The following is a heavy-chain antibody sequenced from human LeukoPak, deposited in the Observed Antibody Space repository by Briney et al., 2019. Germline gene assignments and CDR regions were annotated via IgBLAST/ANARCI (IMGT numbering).Heavy chain of an antibody. D-gene: IGHD3/OR15-3a*01. CDR3: VREGPRGLAFDI. J-gene: IGHJ3*02. CDR2: ISASGGST. Sequence: GGSLRLSCAASGFTFRSHDMRWVRQAPGKGLEWVSGISASGGSTFYADSVKGRFTISRDNSKNTLYLQMNGLRVEDTAVYYCVREGPRGLAFDIWGQGTMVTVSS. V-gene: IGHV3-23*01. CDR1: GFTFRSHD.